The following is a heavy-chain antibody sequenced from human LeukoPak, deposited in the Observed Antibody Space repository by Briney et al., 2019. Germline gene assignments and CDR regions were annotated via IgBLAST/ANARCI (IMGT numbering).Heavy chain of an antibody. J-gene: IGHJ4*02. CDR2: ISSSDST. Sequence: PGGSLRLSCAASGFTVSSNYMSWVRQAPGKGLEWVSVISSSDSTYYADYVKGRFTISRDNSKNTLYLQMNSLRAEDTAVYHCAREGIDYYDKSGYVYWGQGTLVTVSS. CDR1: GFTVSSNY. D-gene: IGHD3-22*01. V-gene: IGHV3-53*01. CDR3: AREGIDYYDKSGYVY.